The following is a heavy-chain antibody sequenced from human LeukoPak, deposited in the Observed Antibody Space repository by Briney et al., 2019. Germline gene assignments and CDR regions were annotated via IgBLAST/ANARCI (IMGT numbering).Heavy chain of an antibody. Sequence: PGGSLRLSCAAPGYTFGGHWMSWLRQAPGKGLECVAHISEDGSEKSYVDSLEGRFTISRDNAKNLLYLEMNNLRVEDTAVYYCAKLSGPAAADYWGQGTLVTVSS. D-gene: IGHD2-2*01. CDR1: GYTFGGHW. J-gene: IGHJ4*01. CDR2: ISEDGSEK. CDR3: AKLSGPAAADY. V-gene: IGHV3-7*01.